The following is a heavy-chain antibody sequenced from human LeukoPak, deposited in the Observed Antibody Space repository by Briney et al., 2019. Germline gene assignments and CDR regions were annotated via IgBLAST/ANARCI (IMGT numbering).Heavy chain of an antibody. Sequence: SETLSLTCAVSGGSISSGGYSWSWIRQPPGTGLEWIGYIYHSGSTYYNPSLKSRVTISVDRSKSQFSLKLSSVTAADTAVYYCARDNKFQYCSSTSCYVSNWFDPWGQGTLVTVSS. CDR1: GGSISSGGYS. J-gene: IGHJ5*02. CDR2: IYHSGST. V-gene: IGHV4-30-2*01. D-gene: IGHD2-2*01. CDR3: ARDNKFQYCSSTSCYVSNWFDP.